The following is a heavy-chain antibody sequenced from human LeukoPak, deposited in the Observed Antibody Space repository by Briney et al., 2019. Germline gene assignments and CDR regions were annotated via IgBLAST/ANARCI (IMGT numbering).Heavy chain of an antibody. V-gene: IGHV3-23*01. CDR1: GFSFSDSV. CDR2: ISDTGGRT. CDR3: AKGGQDFDFWRFDL. Sequence: PGGSLRLSCASSGFSFSDSVVSWVRHSPGEGLKWVSSISDTGGRTYYADSVKGRFTITRDNSRNTVNLQMNGLRADDTARYYCAKGGQDFDFWRFDLWGQGILVIVSS. J-gene: IGHJ5*02. D-gene: IGHD3-3*01.